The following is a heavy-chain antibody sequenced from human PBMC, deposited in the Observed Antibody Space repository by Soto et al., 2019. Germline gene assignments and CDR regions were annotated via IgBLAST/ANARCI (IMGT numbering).Heavy chain of an antibody. CDR3: ASAARPSMYNWFDS. CDR1: GGSFSGYY. D-gene: IGHD6-6*01. CDR2: INHSGST. Sequence: SETLSLTCAVYGGSFSGYYWSWIRQPPGKGLEWIGEINHSGSTNYNPSLKSRVTISVDTSKNQFSLKLSSVTAADTAVYYCASAARPSMYNWFDSWGQGTLVTVSS. J-gene: IGHJ5*01. V-gene: IGHV4-34*01.